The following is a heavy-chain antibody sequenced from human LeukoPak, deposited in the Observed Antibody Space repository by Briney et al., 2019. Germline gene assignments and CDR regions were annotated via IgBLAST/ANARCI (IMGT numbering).Heavy chain of an antibody. V-gene: IGHV4-59*01. J-gene: IGHJ4*02. CDR1: GGSISGYY. CDR3: ARGSCSSTSCYYFDY. D-gene: IGHD2-2*01. Sequence: ASETLSLTCTVSGGSISGYYWSWIRQPPGKGLKWIGYIYYSGSANYNPSLKGRVTMSVHTSKNQFSLKVSSVTAADTAVYFCARGSCSSTSCYYFDYWGQGTLVTVSS. CDR2: IYYSGSA.